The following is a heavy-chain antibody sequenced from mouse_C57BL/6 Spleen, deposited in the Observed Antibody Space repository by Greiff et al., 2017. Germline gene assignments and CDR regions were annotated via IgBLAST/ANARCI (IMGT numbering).Heavy chain of an antibody. Sequence: VQLQQPGAELVRPGASVKLSCTASGFNIKDYYMHWVKQRPEQGLEWIGRIDPEDGDTEYAPKFQGKATMTADTSSNTAYLQLSSLTSEDTAVYYCTAYYYGSRPFAYWGQGTLVTVSA. CDR1: GFNIKDYY. CDR2: IDPEDGDT. CDR3: TAYYYGSRPFAY. D-gene: IGHD1-1*01. J-gene: IGHJ3*01. V-gene: IGHV14-1*01.